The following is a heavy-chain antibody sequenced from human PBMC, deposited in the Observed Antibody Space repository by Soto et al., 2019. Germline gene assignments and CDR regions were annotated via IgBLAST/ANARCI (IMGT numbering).Heavy chain of an antibody. Sequence: PSETLSLTCAVSGDSIRSGNWWSWVRQSPGKGLEWIGEIYFTGSTNYKSSLKSRVTISVDKSKNQFSLKPSSVTAADTAVYYCARMSYYGMDVWGQGITVTSP. CDR1: GDSIRSGNW. V-gene: IGHV4-4*02. J-gene: IGHJ6*02. CDR3: ARMSYYGMDV. CDR2: IYFTGST.